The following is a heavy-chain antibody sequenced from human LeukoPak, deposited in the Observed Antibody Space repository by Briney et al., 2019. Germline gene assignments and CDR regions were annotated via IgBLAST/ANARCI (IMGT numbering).Heavy chain of an antibody. CDR3: ARDLEDSSPFGAFDM. Sequence: GGSLRLSCAASGFTFSNYGMHWVRQAPGKGLEWVAAIWFDGIRKYYADSVKGRLTISRDNSKNTLYLQMNSLRAEDTAVYYCARDLEDSSPFGAFDMWGQGTMVTVSS. D-gene: IGHD3-22*01. CDR2: IWFDGIRK. V-gene: IGHV3-33*01. CDR1: GFTFSNYG. J-gene: IGHJ3*02.